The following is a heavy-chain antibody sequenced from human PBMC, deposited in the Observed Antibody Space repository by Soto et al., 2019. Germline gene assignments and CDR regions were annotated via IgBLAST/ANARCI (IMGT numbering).Heavy chain of an antibody. J-gene: IGHJ5*02. CDR2: IYYSGST. Sequence: PSETLSLTCTVSGGSVSSGSYYWSWIRQPPGKGLEWIGYIYYSGSTNYNPSLKSRVTISVDTSKNQFSLKLSSVTAADTAVYYCARDHYYDSSGFSNWFEPWGQGTLVTAPQ. CDR3: ARDHYYDSSGFSNWFEP. D-gene: IGHD3-22*01. V-gene: IGHV4-61*01. CDR1: GGSVSSGSYY.